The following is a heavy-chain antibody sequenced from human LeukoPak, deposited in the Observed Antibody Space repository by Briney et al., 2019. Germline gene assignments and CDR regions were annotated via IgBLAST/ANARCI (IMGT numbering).Heavy chain of an antibody. CDR2: IYISGST. D-gene: IGHD1-1*01. J-gene: IGHJ4*02. CDR1: GGSISSGSYY. V-gene: IGHV4-61*02. CDR3: ARDRGTWNDDGFDY. Sequence: PSETLSLTCTVSGGSISSGSYYWSWIRQPAGKGLEWIGRIYISGSTNYNPSLKSRVTMSVDTSKNQFSLKLSSVTAADTAVYYCARDRGTWNDDGFDYWGQGTLVTVSS.